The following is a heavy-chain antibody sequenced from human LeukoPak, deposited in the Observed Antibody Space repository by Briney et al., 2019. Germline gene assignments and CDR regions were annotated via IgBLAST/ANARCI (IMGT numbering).Heavy chain of an antibody. CDR1: GGSISSSSYY. J-gene: IGHJ4*02. CDR3: GGSKISIDY. CDR2: IYYSGST. V-gene: IGHV4-39*01. Sequence: SETLSLTCTVSGGSISSSSYYWGWIRQPPGKGLEWIGSIYYSGSTYYNPSLKSRVTISVDTSKNQFSLKLSSVTAADMAVYYCGGSKISIDYWGQGTLVTVSS. D-gene: IGHD2-2*01.